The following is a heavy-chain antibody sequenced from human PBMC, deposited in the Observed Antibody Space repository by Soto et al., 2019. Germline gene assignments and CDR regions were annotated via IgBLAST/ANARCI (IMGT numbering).Heavy chain of an antibody. CDR2: ISYDGSNK. CDR1: GFTFSSYA. J-gene: IGHJ4*02. Sequence: GGSLRLSCAASGFTFSSYAMHWVRQAPGKGLEWVAVISYDGSNKYYADSVKGRFTISRDNSKNTLYLQMNSLRAEDTAVYYCAKEWVTAIPYFDYWGQGTLVTVSS. D-gene: IGHD2-21*02. V-gene: IGHV3-30-3*01. CDR3: AKEWVTAIPYFDY.